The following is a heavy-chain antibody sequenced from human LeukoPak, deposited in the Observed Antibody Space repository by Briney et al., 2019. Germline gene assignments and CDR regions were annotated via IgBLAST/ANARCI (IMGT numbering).Heavy chain of an antibody. Sequence: SETPSLTCTVSGGSISSYYWSWIRQPPGKGLEWIGYIYYSGSTNYNPSLKSRVTISVDTSKNQFSLKLSSVTAADTAVYYCASGQGIAARPYYYYYMDVWGKGTTVTVSS. J-gene: IGHJ6*03. CDR2: IYYSGST. CDR1: GGSISSYY. CDR3: ASGQGIAARPYYYYYMDV. D-gene: IGHD6-6*01. V-gene: IGHV4-59*01.